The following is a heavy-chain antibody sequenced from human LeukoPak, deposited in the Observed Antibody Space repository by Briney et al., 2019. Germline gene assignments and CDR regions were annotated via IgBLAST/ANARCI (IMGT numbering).Heavy chain of an antibody. Sequence: ASVKVSCKASGYTFTSYGISWVRQAPGQGLEWMGWISAYNGNTNYAQKLQGRVTMTTDTSTSTAYMELRSLRSDDTAVYYCARDLSGSYFMGYFDYWGQGTLVTVSS. V-gene: IGHV1-18*01. CDR2: ISAYNGNT. J-gene: IGHJ4*02. D-gene: IGHD1-26*01. CDR1: GYTFTSYG. CDR3: ARDLSGSYFMGYFDY.